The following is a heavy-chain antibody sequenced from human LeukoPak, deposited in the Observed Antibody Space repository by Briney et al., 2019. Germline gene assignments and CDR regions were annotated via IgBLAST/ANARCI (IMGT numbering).Heavy chain of an antibody. V-gene: IGHV3-21*01. CDR3: ARDDISTDCYFDH. D-gene: IGHD3-9*01. Sequence: GGSLRLSCAASGFTFSSYTINWVRQAPGKGLEWVSSISSSSSYTYYADSVKGRFSISRDNARNSLYLQMNSLRAEDTAVYYCARDDISTDCYFDHWGQGTLVTVSS. CDR2: ISSSSSYT. CDR1: GFTFSSYT. J-gene: IGHJ4*02.